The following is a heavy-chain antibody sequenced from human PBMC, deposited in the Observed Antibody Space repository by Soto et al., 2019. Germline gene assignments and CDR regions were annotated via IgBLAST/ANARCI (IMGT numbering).Heavy chain of an antibody. CDR1: GFTFSDYY. Sequence: QVQLVESGGGLVKPGGSLRLSCAASGFTFSDYYMSWIRQAPGKGLEWVSYISSSSSYTNYADSVKGRFTISRDNAKNSLYLQMNSLRAEDTAVYYCARDLPLYCGGDCYYYNYYYGMDVWGQGTTVTVSS. CDR2: ISSSSSYT. V-gene: IGHV3-11*06. CDR3: ARDLPLYCGGDCYYYNYYYGMDV. D-gene: IGHD2-21*02. J-gene: IGHJ6*02.